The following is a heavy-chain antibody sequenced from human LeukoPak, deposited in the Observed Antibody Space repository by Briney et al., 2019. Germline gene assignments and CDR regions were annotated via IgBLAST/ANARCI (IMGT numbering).Heavy chain of an antibody. CDR3: ASVVYSSGWLHYYYGMDV. V-gene: IGHV1-69*13. D-gene: IGHD6-19*01. Sequence: AASVKVSCKASGGTFSSYAISWVRQAPGQGLEWMGGIIPIFGTANYAQKFQGRVTITADESTSTAYMELSSLRSEDTAVYYCASVVYSSGWLHYYYGMDVWGQGTTVTVSS. CDR2: IIPIFGTA. CDR1: GGTFSSYA. J-gene: IGHJ6*02.